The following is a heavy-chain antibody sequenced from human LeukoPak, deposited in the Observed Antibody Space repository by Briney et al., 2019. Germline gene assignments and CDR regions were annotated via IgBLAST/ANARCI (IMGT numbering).Heavy chain of an antibody. CDR3: ARHTDYDSSAVFDY. Sequence: GASVKVSCKASGYTFTSYAMNWVRQAPGQGLEWMGGIIPIFGTANYAQKFQGRVTITADESTSTACMELSSLRSEDTAVYYCARHTDYDSSAVFDYWGQGTLVTVSS. D-gene: IGHD3-22*01. V-gene: IGHV1-69*13. CDR2: IIPIFGTA. CDR1: GYTFTSYA. J-gene: IGHJ4*02.